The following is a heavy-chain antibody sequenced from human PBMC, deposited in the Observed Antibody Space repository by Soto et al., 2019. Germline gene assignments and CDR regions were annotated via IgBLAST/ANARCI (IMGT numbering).Heavy chain of an antibody. CDR3: AKASGYCSNSTCSRLIYYYYGMDV. Sequence: GGSLRLSCGASGFTFTSYDMHWVRQAPGKGLEWVAVISYDGGDKYYADSVKGRFTISRDNSKNTLYLQMNSLRAEDTAVYYCAKASGYCSNSTCSRLIYYYYGMDVWGQGTTVTVSS. J-gene: IGHJ6*02. V-gene: IGHV3-30*18. CDR2: ISYDGGDK. D-gene: IGHD2-2*01. CDR1: GFTFTSYD.